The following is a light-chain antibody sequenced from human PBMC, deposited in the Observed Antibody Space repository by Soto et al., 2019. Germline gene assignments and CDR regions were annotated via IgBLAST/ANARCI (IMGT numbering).Light chain of an antibody. CDR1: SDIGNYNL. J-gene: IGLJ1*01. CDR3: ASYAGSRTYV. V-gene: IGLV2-23*02. Sequence: QSALTQPASVSGSPAQSVTISCSGSDIGNYNLVSWYQHLPGRAPKLLIFEVTMRPSGISDRFSGSKSASTASLTISGLQAEDEGDYYCASYAGSRTYVFGSGTKVTVL. CDR2: EVT.